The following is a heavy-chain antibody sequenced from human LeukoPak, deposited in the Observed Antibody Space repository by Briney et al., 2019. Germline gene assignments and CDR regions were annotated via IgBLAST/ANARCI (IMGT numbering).Heavy chain of an antibody. CDR3: ARLGRDYDILTGYYHPPL. Sequence: PSETLSLTCTVYGGSISSYYWSWIRQPPGKGLEWIGYIYYSGSTNYNPSLKSRLTISVDTSKNQFSLKLSSVTAADTAVYYCARLGRDYDILTGYYHPPLWGQGTLVTVSS. J-gene: IGHJ4*02. CDR1: GGSISSYY. V-gene: IGHV4-59*08. D-gene: IGHD3-9*01. CDR2: IYYSGST.